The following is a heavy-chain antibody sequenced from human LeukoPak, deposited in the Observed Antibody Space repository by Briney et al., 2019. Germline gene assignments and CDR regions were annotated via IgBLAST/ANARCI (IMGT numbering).Heavy chain of an antibody. CDR3: ARDSGYYFAHFDY. V-gene: IGHV1-69*05. J-gene: IGHJ4*02. CDR1: GGTFSSYV. D-gene: IGHD3-22*01. CDR2: IIPIFGTA. Sequence: SVKVSCKASGGTFSSYVISWVRQAPGQGLEWMGGIIPIFGTANYAQKLQGRVTITTDESTSTAYMELSSLSSEDTAVYYCARDSGYYFAHFDYWGQGTLVTVSS.